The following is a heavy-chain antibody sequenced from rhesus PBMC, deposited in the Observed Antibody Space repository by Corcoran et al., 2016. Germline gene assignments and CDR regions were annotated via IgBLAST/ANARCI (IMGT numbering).Heavy chain of an antibody. J-gene: IGHJ4*01. D-gene: IGHD1-38*01. CDR1: GFTCSNYW. CDR2: NKNKADGGAA. V-gene: IGHV3S11*01. CDR3: TRNNWPYRFDY. Sequence: EVQLVESGGGLVQPGGSLRLSCAASGFTCSNYWMSWFRRVPGKGLEWVGFNKNKADGGAAGYAESVKGRFTISRDDSKNILYLQMNSLKTEDTAVYYCTRNNWPYRFDYWGQGVLVTVSS.